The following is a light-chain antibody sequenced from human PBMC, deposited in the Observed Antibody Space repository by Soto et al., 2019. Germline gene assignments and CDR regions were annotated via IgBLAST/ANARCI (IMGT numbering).Light chain of an antibody. Sequence: EIVLTQSPATLSLSPGERATLSCRASQSVSSYLAWYQHKPGQAPRLLISDASNRDTGIPARFSGSGSGTDFTLTISSLEHEDFAVYYCQQRSNWRTFGQGTKLEIK. V-gene: IGKV3-11*01. CDR1: QSVSSY. CDR2: DAS. J-gene: IGKJ2*01. CDR3: QQRSNWRT.